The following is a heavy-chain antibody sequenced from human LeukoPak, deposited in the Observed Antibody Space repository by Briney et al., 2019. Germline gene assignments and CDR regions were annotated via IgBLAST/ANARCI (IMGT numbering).Heavy chain of an antibody. CDR2: IEQDGTEN. CDR1: GFSFSTCW. J-gene: IGHJ4*02. CDR3: ARGANGFDY. V-gene: IGHV3-7*04. Sequence: GGSLRLSCAASGFSFSTCWTSWVRQAPGQGLEWVANIEQDGTENNYVDSVRGRFTISRDNAKNSLYLQMSSLRAADTAIYYCARGANGFDYWGQGTLVTVSS. D-gene: IGHD2-8*01.